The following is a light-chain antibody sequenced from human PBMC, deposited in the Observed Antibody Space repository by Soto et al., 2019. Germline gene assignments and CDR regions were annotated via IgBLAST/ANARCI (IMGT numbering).Light chain of an antibody. J-gene: IGKJ2*01. Sequence: EIVMTQSPATLSVSQGERATLSCRASQSVSSNLAWFQQKPGQAPRLLLYAVSTRATGVPGRFSGSGSGTDFTRTISSLQSEGSAVYYCQQHNHWRSFGQWTKREIK. CDR2: AVS. V-gene: IGKV3-15*01. CDR1: QSVSSN. CDR3: QQHNHWRS.